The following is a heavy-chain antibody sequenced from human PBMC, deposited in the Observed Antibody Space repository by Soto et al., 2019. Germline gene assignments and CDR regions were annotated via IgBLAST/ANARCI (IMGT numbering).Heavy chain of an antibody. V-gene: IGHV1-18*04. CDR3: ARDIVVVPAAMVNWFDP. CDR2: ISAYNGNT. J-gene: IGHJ5*02. Sequence: QVQLVQSGAEVKKPGASVKVSCKASGYTFTSYGISWVRQAPGQGLEWMGWISAYNGNTNYAQKLQGRVTMTTDTSTSTAYIELRSLRSDDTAVYYCARDIVVVPAAMVNWFDPWGQGTLVTVSS. CDR1: GYTFTSYG. D-gene: IGHD2-2*01.